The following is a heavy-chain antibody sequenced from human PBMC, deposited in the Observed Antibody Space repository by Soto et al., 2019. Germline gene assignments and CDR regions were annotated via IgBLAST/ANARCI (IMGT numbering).Heavy chain of an antibody. Sequence: QVQLVQSGAEVQEPGASVRLSCKASGYTFTDSYIHWVRQAPGQGLEWMGVINPVGGSTTYIQKFRGGVTLTRDMSTTTVHMVLTALRSDDTATYYCARDEGAAMGFQYWGQGTPVNVFS. CDR1: GYTFTDSY. D-gene: IGHD5-18*01. V-gene: IGHV1-46*01. CDR2: INPVGGST. CDR3: ARDEGAAMGFQY. J-gene: IGHJ4*02.